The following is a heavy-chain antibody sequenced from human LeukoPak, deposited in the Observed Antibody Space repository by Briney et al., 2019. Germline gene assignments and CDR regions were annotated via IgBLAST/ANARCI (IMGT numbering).Heavy chain of an antibody. J-gene: IGHJ4*02. V-gene: IGHV3-30*02. D-gene: IGHD3-3*01. Sequence: GSLRLSCAASGFTFSSYGMHWVRQAPGKGLEWVAFIRYDGSNKYYADSVKGRFTISRDNSKNTLYLQMNSLRAEDTAVYYCAKDPNVLRFLEWSHGYFDYWGQGTLVTVSS. CDR2: IRYDGSNK. CDR3: AKDPNVLRFLEWSHGYFDY. CDR1: GFTFSSYG.